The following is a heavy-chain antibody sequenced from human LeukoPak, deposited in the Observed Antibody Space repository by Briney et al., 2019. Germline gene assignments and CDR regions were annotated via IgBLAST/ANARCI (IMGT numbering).Heavy chain of an antibody. V-gene: IGHV4-30-4*01. CDR2: IYYSGST. Sequence: SQTLSLTCTVSGGSISSGDYYCSWIRQPPGKGLEWIGYIYYSGSTYYNPSLKSRVTISVDTSKNQFSLKLSSVTAADTAVYYCARGRCVGSTNCYYFDSWGQGTLVTVSS. CDR3: ARGRCVGSTNCYYFDS. CDR1: GGSISSGDYY. D-gene: IGHD2-2*01. J-gene: IGHJ4*02.